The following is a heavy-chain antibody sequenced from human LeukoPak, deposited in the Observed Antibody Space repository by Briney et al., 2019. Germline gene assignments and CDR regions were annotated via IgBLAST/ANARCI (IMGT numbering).Heavy chain of an antibody. J-gene: IGHJ3*02. CDR3: ARGSYYDSRGHDAFDI. CDR1: GFTFSSYA. D-gene: IGHD3-22*01. Sequence: GGSLRLSCAASGFTFSSYAMHWVRQAPGKGLEWVAVISYDGSNKYYADSVKGRFTISRDNSKNTLYLQMNSLRAEDTAVYYCARGSYYDSRGHDAFDIWGQGTMVTVSS. CDR2: ISYDGSNK. V-gene: IGHV3-30-3*01.